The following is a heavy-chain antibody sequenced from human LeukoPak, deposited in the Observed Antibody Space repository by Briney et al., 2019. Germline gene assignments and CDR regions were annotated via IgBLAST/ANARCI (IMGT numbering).Heavy chain of an antibody. Sequence: ASVKVSCKASGYTFTSYYMHWVRQAPGQGLEWMGIINPSGGSTSYAQKFQGRVPMTRDMSTSTVYMELSSLRSEDTAVYYCAREFCSGGSCYSSAFDIWGQGTMVTVSS. J-gene: IGHJ3*02. D-gene: IGHD2-15*01. CDR1: GYTFTSYY. CDR2: INPSGGST. V-gene: IGHV1-46*01. CDR3: AREFCSGGSCYSSAFDI.